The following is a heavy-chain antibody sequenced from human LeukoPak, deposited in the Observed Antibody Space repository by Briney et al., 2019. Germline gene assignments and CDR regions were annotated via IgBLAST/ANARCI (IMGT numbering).Heavy chain of an antibody. V-gene: IGHV3-23*01. J-gene: IGHJ4*02. CDR3: AEDLSSSCRLEWDY. CDR1: GFTFSSYA. CDR2: ISASGGST. Sequence: PGGSLGLSCAASGFTFSSYAMSWVRQAPGKGLEWVSGISASGGSTYYADSVKGRFTISRDNSKNTLYLQMNSLRAEDTAVYYCAEDLSSSCRLEWDYWGQGTLVTVSS. D-gene: IGHD6-13*01.